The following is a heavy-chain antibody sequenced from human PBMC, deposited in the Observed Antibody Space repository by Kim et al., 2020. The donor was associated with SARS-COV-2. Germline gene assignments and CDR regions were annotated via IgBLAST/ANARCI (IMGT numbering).Heavy chain of an antibody. V-gene: IGHV1-69*13. CDR1: GGTFSSYA. CDR3: ARAGGYCSGGSCYNYYYYGMDV. D-gene: IGHD2-15*01. CDR2: IIPIFGTA. J-gene: IGHJ6*02. Sequence: SVKVSCKASGGTFSSYAISWVRQAPGQGLEWMGGIIPIFGTANYAQKFQGRVTITADESTSTAYMELSSLRSEDTAVYYCARAGGYCSGGSCYNYYYYGMDVWGQGTTVTVSS.